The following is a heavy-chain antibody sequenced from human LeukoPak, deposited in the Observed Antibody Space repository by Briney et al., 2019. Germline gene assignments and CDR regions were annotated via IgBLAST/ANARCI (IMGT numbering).Heavy chain of an antibody. CDR2: IWYDGSNK. V-gene: IGHV3-33*06. Sequence: GGSLRLSCAASGLTFSSYGMHWVRQAPGKGLEWVAVIWYDGSNKYYADSVKGRFTISRDNSKNTLYLQMNSLRAEDTAVYYCAKGASITMIRGYYFDYWGQGTLVTVSS. D-gene: IGHD3-10*01. J-gene: IGHJ4*02. CDR3: AKGASITMIRGYYFDY. CDR1: GLTFSSYG.